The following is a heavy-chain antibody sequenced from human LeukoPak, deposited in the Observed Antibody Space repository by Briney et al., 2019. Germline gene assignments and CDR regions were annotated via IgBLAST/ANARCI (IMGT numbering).Heavy chain of an antibody. Sequence: SETLSLTCTVSSGSIGSYYWSWIRQPAGKGLEWIGRIHNSGNTNYNPSPKSRVTMSVDTSKNRFSLKLTSVTAADTALYYCARDRSGAYYRDYFDYWGQGILVTVSS. V-gene: IGHV4-4*07. CDR1: SGSIGSYY. D-gene: IGHD3-22*01. CDR2: IHNSGNT. J-gene: IGHJ4*02. CDR3: ARDRSGAYYRDYFDY.